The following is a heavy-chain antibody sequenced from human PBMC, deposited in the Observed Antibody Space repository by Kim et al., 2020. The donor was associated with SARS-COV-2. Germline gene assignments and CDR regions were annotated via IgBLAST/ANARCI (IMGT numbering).Heavy chain of an antibody. J-gene: IGHJ3*02. D-gene: IGHD3-10*01. CDR2: INHSGST. Sequence: SETLSLTCAVYGGSFSGYYWSWIRQPPGKGLEWIGEINHSGSTNYNPSLKSRVTISVDTSKNQFSLKLSSVTAADTAVYYCARGPMGYGSGSSYAFDIWGQGTMVTVSS. CDR3: ARGPMGYGSGSSYAFDI. CDR1: GGSFSGYY. V-gene: IGHV4-34*01.